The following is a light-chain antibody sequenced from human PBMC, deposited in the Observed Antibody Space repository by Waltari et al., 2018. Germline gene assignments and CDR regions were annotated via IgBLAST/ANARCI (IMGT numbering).Light chain of an antibody. V-gene: IGLV1-40*01. CDR2: GNS. CDR3: QSYDSSLSAWV. Sequence: QSVLTQPPSVSGAPGQRVTISCTGASPNIGAGYDVPWYQQLPGTAPKLLIYGNSNRPSGVPDRFSGSKAGTSASLAITGLQAEDEADYYCQSYDSSLSAWVFGTGTKVTVL. CDR1: SPNIGAGYD. J-gene: IGLJ1*01.